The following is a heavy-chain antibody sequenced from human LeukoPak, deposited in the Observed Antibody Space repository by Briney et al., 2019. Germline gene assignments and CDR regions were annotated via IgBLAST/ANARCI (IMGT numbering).Heavy chain of an antibody. V-gene: IGHV4-31*03. D-gene: IGHD3-22*01. CDR3: AREGYDSSGSYYFDY. Sequence: SQTLSLTCTVSGGSINSGGYYWSWIRQHPGKGLEWIGYIYSIGPTYYNPSLRSRATISVDTSKNQFSLELTSVTAADTAVYYCAREGYDSSGSYYFDYWGQGTLVTVSS. J-gene: IGHJ4*02. CDR2: IYSIGPT. CDR1: GGSINSGGYY.